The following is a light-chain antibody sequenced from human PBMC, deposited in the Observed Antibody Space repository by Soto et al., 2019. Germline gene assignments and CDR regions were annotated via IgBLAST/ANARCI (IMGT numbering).Light chain of an antibody. V-gene: IGKV3-20*01. J-gene: IGKJ1*01. Sequence: LSQSPSTLSLSPREGDTLYCRASQSVTVNSLAWYQQKPGQAPKLLIYAASTRAAGVPDRFTGSGSGTDFTLTISSLQPDDFATYYCQHYNSYSEAFGQGTKVDIK. CDR3: QHYNSYSEA. CDR2: AAS. CDR1: QSVTVNS.